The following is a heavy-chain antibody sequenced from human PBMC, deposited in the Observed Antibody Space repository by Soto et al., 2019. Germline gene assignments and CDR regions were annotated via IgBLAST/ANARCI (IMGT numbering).Heavy chain of an antibody. V-gene: IGHV1-3*01. Sequence: ASVKVSCKASGYTFTSYGISWVRQAPGQSLEWLGWINADNRNTRYSQRFQDRVTITSDTSATTAYMELYSLRSEDTAVYYCARGGYPSRYYYYMDVWGEGTTVTVSS. CDR3: ARGGYPSRYYYYMDV. J-gene: IGHJ6*03. CDR1: GYTFTSYG. D-gene: IGHD3-22*01. CDR2: INADNRNT.